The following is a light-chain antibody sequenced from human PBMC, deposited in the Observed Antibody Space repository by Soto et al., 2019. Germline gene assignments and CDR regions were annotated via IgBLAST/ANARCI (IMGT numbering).Light chain of an antibody. Sequence: DIVLTMSPGTLSLSTGERATLSCRASQSVSTSYLAWYQQKPGQAPRLLIYGASSRATGIPDRFSGSGSGTDFTLTISRLEPEDFAVYYCQQYGSSPRTFGQGTKVDIK. CDR1: QSVSTSY. J-gene: IGKJ1*01. CDR2: GAS. CDR3: QQYGSSPRT. V-gene: IGKV3-20*01.